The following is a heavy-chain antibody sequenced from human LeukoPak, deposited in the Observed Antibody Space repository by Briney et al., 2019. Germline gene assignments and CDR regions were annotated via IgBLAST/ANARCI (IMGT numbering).Heavy chain of an antibody. CDR2: IIPIFGTA. J-gene: IGHJ4*02. V-gene: IGHV1-69*13. D-gene: IGHD5-24*01. Sequence: ASVKVSCKASGGTFSSYAISWVRQAPGQGLEWMGGIIPIFGTANYAQKFQGRVTITADESTSTAYMELSSLRSEDTAVYYCALSRRWLQLRAPFDYWGQGTLVTVSS. CDR3: ALSRRWLQLRAPFDY. CDR1: GGTFSSYA.